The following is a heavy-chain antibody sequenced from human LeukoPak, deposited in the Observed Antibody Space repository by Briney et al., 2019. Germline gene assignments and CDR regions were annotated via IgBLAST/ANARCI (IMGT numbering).Heavy chain of an antibody. J-gene: IGHJ4*02. D-gene: IGHD3-3*01. CDR1: GFTFSSYS. V-gene: IGHV3-21*01. CDR2: ISSSSNYI. Sequence: PGGSLRLSCAASGFTFSSYSMNWVRQAPGKGLEWVSSISSSSNYIYYADSVKGRFTISRDNAKNSLYLQMNSLRAEDTAVYYCARDWYHFQDLSYWGQGTLVTVSS. CDR3: ARDWYHFQDLSY.